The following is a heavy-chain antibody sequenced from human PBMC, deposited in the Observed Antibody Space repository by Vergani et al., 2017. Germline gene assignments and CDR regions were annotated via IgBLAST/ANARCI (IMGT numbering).Heavy chain of an antibody. Sequence: QVQLVESGGGVVQPGRSLRLSCAASGFTFSSYAMHWVRQAPGKGLEWVAVISYDGSNKYYADSVKGRFTISRDNSKNTLYLQMNSLRAEDTAVYYCARDSPYYDFWSGYSAAFDIWGQGTMVTVSS. CDR3: ARDSPYYDFWSGYSAAFDI. CDR2: ISYDGSNK. V-gene: IGHV3-30-3*01. D-gene: IGHD3-3*01. CDR1: GFTFSSYA. J-gene: IGHJ3*02.